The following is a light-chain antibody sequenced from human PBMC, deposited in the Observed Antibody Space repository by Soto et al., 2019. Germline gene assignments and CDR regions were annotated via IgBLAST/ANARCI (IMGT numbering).Light chain of an antibody. CDR1: SSDVGGYDY. Sequence: VLTQPASVSGSPGQSITISCTGTSSDVGGYDYVSWYQQLPGKAPKLLIYDVNNRPSGVSHRFSGSKSGNTASLTISGLQAEDEADYYCSSYTGSSTFVFGTGTKVTVL. CDR2: DVN. CDR3: SSYTGSSTFV. J-gene: IGLJ1*01. V-gene: IGLV2-14*01.